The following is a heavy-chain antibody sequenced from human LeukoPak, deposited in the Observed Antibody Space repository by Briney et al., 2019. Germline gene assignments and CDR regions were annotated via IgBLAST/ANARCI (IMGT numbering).Heavy chain of an antibody. J-gene: IGHJ4*02. D-gene: IGHD6-25*01. CDR3: AREGGQRVYDY. V-gene: IGHV4-59*11. CDR1: GVSISTHY. CDR2: IYYSGST. Sequence: SETLSLTCNVSGVSISTHYWSWIRQSPGKGLEWIGYIYYSGSTNYNPSLKSRVTISVDTSKNQFSLKLSSVTAADTAVYYCAREGGQRVYDYWGQGTLVTVSS.